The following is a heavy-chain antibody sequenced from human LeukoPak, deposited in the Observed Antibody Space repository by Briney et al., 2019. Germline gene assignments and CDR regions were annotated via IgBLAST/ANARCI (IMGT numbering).Heavy chain of an antibody. CDR1: GYTFTSYY. D-gene: IGHD5-18*01. V-gene: IGHV1-46*01. J-gene: IGHJ4*02. CDR3: ARSYNYGYRSFDY. Sequence: ASVKVSCKASGYTFTSYYIHWVRQAPGQGLEWMGIINPSGGSTTYAQKFQGRVAMTRDTSTSRVYMEVSSLRAEDTAVYYCARSYNYGYRSFDYWGQGTPVTVSS. CDR2: INPSGGST.